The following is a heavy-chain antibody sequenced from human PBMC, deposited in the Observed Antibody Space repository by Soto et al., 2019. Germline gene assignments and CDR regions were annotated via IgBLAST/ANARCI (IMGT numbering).Heavy chain of an antibody. CDR2: IWYDGSNK. V-gene: IGHV3-33*01. D-gene: IGHD3-16*01. CDR3: AREAEGGLGEFRGYYYYYYGMDV. J-gene: IGHJ6*02. Sequence: GGSLRLSCAASGFTFSSYGMHWVRQAPGKGLEWVAVIWYDGSNKYYADSVKGRFTISGDNSKNTLYLQMNSLRTEDTAVYYCAREAEGGLGEFRGYYYYYYGMDVWGQGTTVTVSS. CDR1: GFTFSSYG.